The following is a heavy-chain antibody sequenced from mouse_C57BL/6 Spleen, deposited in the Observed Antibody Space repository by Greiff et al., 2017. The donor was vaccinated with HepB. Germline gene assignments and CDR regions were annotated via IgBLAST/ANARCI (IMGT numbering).Heavy chain of an antibody. V-gene: IGHV14-2*01. Sequence: EVQLQQSGAELVKPGASVKLSCTASGFNIKDYYMHWVKQRTKQGLEWIGRIDPEDGETKYAPNFQGKATITADTSSNTAYLQLSSLTSEDTAVYYCARDDYDGPPWFAYWGQGTLVTVSA. CDR2: IDPEDGET. CDR3: ARDDYDGPPWFAY. J-gene: IGHJ3*01. CDR1: GFNIKDYY. D-gene: IGHD2-4*01.